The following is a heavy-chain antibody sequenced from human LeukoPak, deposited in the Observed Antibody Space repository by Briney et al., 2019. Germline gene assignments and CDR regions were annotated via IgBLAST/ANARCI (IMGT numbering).Heavy chain of an antibody. J-gene: IGHJ4*02. CDR3: ARHDYGDYGMVDY. CDR1: GGSISSYY. Sequence: SETLSLTCTVSGGSISSYYWSWIRRPPGKGLEWIGYIYYSGSTNYNPSLKSRVTISVDTSKNQFSLKLSSVTAADTAVYYCARHDYGDYGMVDYWGQGTLVTVSS. V-gene: IGHV4-59*08. CDR2: IYYSGST. D-gene: IGHD4-17*01.